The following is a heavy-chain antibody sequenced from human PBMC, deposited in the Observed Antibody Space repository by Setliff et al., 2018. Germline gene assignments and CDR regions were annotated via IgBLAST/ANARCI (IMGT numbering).Heavy chain of an antibody. Sequence: PSETLSLTCAVSGYSIRSGNYWGWIRQPPGKGLEWIGYIYYSGSTNYNPSLESRVTISVDTSKNQFSLRLNSATAADTAVYYCARLRGAFDYWGQGTLVTVSS. CDR3: ARLRGAFDY. CDR1: GYSIRSGNY. V-gene: IGHV4-38-2*01. J-gene: IGHJ4*02. CDR2: IYYSGST. D-gene: IGHD3-16*01.